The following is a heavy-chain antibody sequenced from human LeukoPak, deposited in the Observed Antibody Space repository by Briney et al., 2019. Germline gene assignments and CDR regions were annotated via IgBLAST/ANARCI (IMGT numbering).Heavy chain of an antibody. Sequence: ASVRVSCKTSGYIFIGYYMHWVRRAPGQGLEWMGWIDPKSGGTKYAQKFQGRVTMTRDMSISTAYMDLRRLKSDDTAVYYCVRDMDRGQWLVRPYNWGQGTLVTISS. V-gene: IGHV1-2*02. CDR3: VRDMDRGQWLVRPYN. CDR1: GYIFIGYY. D-gene: IGHD6-19*01. J-gene: IGHJ4*02. CDR2: IDPKSGGT.